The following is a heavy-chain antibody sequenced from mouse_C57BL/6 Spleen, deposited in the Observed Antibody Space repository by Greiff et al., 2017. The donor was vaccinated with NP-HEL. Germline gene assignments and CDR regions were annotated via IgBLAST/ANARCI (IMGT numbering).Heavy chain of an antibody. Sequence: VQLQQSGPELVKPGASVKISCKASGYAFSSSWMNWVKQRPGKGLEWIGRIYPGDGDTNYNGKFKGKATLTADKSSSTAYMQLSSLTSEDSAVYFCARWGLRYWYFDVWGTGTTVTVSS. CDR3: ARWGLRYWYFDV. J-gene: IGHJ1*03. V-gene: IGHV1-82*01. D-gene: IGHD2-13*01. CDR2: IYPGDGDT. CDR1: GYAFSSSW.